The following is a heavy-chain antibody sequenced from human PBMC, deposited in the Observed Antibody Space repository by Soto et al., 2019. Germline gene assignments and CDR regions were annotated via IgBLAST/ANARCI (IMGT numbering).Heavy chain of an antibody. J-gene: IGHJ4*02. CDR1: GGSISSYY. V-gene: IGHV4-59*08. Sequence: SETLSLTCTVSGGSISSYYWSWIRQPPGKGLEWIGYIYYSGSTNYNPSLKSRVTISVDTSKNQFSLKLSSVTAADTAVYYCARHPYGDEQIFDYWGQGTLVTVSS. CDR3: ARHPYGDEQIFDY. CDR2: IYYSGST. D-gene: IGHD4-17*01.